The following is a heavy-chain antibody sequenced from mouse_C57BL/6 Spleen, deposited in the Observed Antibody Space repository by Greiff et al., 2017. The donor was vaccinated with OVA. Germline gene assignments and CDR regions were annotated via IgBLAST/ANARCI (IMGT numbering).Heavy chain of an antibody. CDR3: VRTTVVARNAMDY. CDR2: IRSKSNNYAT. J-gene: IGHJ4*01. Sequence: VQLQQSGGGLVQPKGSLKLSCAASGFSFNTYAMNWVRQAPGKGLEWVARIRSKSNNYATYYADSVKDRFTISRDDSESMLYLQMNNLKTEDTAMYYCVRTTVVARNAMDYWGQGTSVTVSS. D-gene: IGHD1-1*01. CDR1: GFSFNTYA. V-gene: IGHV10-1*01.